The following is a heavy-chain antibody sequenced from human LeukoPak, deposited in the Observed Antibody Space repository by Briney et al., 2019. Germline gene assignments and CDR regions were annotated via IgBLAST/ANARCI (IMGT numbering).Heavy chain of an antibody. J-gene: IGHJ4*02. CDR1: GFTFNNYA. D-gene: IGHD3-10*01. CDR3: AREALPLWFGDIGHFDY. CDR2: ISSSSSYI. V-gene: IGHV3-21*01. Sequence: GGSLRLSCAASGFTFNNYAMSWVRQAPGKGLEWVSSISSSSSYIYYADSVKGRFTISRDNAKNSLYLQMNSLRAEDTAVYYCAREALPLWFGDIGHFDYWGQGTLVTVSS.